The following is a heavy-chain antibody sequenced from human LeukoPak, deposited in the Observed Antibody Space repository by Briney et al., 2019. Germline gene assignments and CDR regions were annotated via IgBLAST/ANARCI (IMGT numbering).Heavy chain of an antibody. CDR3: ARDPSVVVVPATWEDY. Sequence: ASVKVSCKASGYTFTGYYVHWVRQAPGQGLEWMGWINPNSGGTNYAQKFQGRVTMTRDTSISTAYMELSRLRSDDTAVYYCARDPSVVVVPATWEDYWGQGTLVTVSS. CDR1: GYTFTGYY. D-gene: IGHD2-2*01. CDR2: INPNSGGT. V-gene: IGHV1-2*02. J-gene: IGHJ4*02.